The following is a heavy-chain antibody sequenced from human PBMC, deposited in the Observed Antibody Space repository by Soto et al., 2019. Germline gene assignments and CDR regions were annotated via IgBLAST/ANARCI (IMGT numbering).Heavy chain of an antibody. CDR3: AKLASS. V-gene: IGHV3-23*01. CDR2: IRASDGST. CDR1: GFTFSSSS. J-gene: IGHJ5*02. Sequence: EVQLLESGGGLVQPGGSLRLSCAASGFTFSSSSMSWVRQAPGKGLEWVSSIRASDGSTYYADSVKGRFTISRDNSKDTLYLQLSSLRAEDTAVYYCAKLASSWGQGTLVTVSS.